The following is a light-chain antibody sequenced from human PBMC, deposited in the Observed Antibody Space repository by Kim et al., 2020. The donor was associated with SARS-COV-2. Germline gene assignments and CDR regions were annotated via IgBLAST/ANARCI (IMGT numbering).Light chain of an antibody. CDR3: QQYDNLPWT. CDR2: DAS. Sequence: ASVGDRVTITRQESQDISNYLNWYQQKPGKAPKHLIYDASNLETGVPSRFSGSGFGTDFTFTISSLQPEDIVTYYCQQYDNLPWTFGQGTKVDLK. V-gene: IGKV1-33*01. J-gene: IGKJ1*01. CDR1: QDISNY.